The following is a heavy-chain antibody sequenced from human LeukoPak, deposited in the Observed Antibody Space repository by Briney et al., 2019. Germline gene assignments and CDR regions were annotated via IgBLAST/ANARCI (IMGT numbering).Heavy chain of an antibody. CDR1: GYTFSSYY. CDR3: SRDLGGSYNDY. D-gene: IGHD1-26*01. V-gene: IGHV1-46*01. Sequence: VASVKVSCTASGYTFSSYYMHWVRQAPGQGLEWVGEINPTGGTTTYAQKFQGRVTMTRDTSSSTVYMELSSLRIEDTAVYYCSRDLGGSYNDYWGQGTRVTVSS. CDR2: INPTGGTT. J-gene: IGHJ4*02.